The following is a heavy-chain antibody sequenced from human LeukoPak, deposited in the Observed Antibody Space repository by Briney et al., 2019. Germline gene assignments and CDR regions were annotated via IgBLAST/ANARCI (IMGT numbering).Heavy chain of an antibody. Sequence: GGSLRLSCAASGFTFSDYYMSWIRQAPGKGLEWVSYISSSGSYTNYADSVKGRFTISRDNAKNSLYLQMNSLRAEDTAVYYCARAYLRSGYFDYWGQGTLVTVSS. CDR3: ARAYLRSGYFDY. CDR1: GFTFSDYY. CDR2: ISSSGSYT. V-gene: IGHV3-11*05. J-gene: IGHJ4*02. D-gene: IGHD3-10*01.